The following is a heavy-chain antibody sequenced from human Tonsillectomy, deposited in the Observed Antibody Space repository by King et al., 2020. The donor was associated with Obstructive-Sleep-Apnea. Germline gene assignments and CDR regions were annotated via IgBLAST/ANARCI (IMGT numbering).Heavy chain of an antibody. CDR2: INPTGGST. J-gene: IGHJ6*02. D-gene: IGHD5-12*01. CDR1: GYTFTSYY. CDR3: ARGTNKVATIGPYYYYGMDV. V-gene: IGHV1-46*01. Sequence: QLVQSGAEVKKPGASVKVSCKASGYTFTSYYMHWVRQAPGQGLEWMGIINPTGGSTTYAQKFQGRVTMTRDTSTSTVYMELSSLRSEDTAVYYCARGTNKVATIGPYYYYGMDVWGQGTTVTVSS.